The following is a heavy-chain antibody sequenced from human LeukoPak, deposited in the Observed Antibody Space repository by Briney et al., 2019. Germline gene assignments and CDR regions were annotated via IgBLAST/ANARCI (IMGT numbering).Heavy chain of an antibody. CDR1: GGTVSSYA. V-gene: IGHV1-69*13. CDR3: ARRNYYDSSGYYYVPLDY. Sequence: ASVKVSCKASGGTVSSYAISRVRQAPGQGLEWMGGIIPIFGTANYAQTFQGRVTITADESTSTAYMELSSLRSEDTAVYYCARRNYYDSSGYYYVPLDYWGQGTLVTVSS. J-gene: IGHJ4*02. CDR2: IIPIFGTA. D-gene: IGHD3-22*01.